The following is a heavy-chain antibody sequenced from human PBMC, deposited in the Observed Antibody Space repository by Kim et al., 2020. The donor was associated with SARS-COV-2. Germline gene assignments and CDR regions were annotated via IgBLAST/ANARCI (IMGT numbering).Heavy chain of an antibody. D-gene: IGHD3-10*01. CDR2: ISRSGGST. CDR1: GFSFASFA. Sequence: GGSLRLSCSASGFSFASFAMAWVRQAPGKGLEYVSDISRSGGSTDYADSVKGRFTISRDNTQNTVYLHMDSLRVEDTAVYYCAKGLSGSGSGTLYFDYWGQGTLVAVSS. V-gene: IGHV3-23*01. CDR3: AKGLSGSGSGTLYFDY. J-gene: IGHJ4*02.